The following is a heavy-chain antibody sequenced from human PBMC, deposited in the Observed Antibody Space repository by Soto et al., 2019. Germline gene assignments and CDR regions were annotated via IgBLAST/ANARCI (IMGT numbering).Heavy chain of an antibody. CDR2: IYYSGST. CDR1: GGSISSGGYY. D-gene: IGHD3-16*01. CDR3: AREPPPDDYFWGSYWYYGMDV. Sequence: SETLSLTCTVSGGSISSGGYYWSWIRQHPGKGLEWIGYIYYSGSTYYNPSLKSRVTISVDTSKNQFSLRLSSVTAADTAVYYCAREPPPDDYFWGSYWYYGMDVWGQGTTVTVSS. V-gene: IGHV4-31*03. J-gene: IGHJ6*02.